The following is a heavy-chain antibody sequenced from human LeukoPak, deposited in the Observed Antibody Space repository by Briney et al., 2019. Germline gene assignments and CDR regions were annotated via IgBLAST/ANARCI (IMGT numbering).Heavy chain of an antibody. V-gene: IGHV3-9*01. J-gene: IGHJ4*02. CDR2: ISWNSGSI. D-gene: IGHD3-10*01. CDR1: GFTFDDYA. CDR3: AKDNDGSGSYFDY. Sequence: GGSLRLSCAASGFTFDDYAMHWVRQAPGKGLEWVSGISWNSGSIGYADSVKGRFTISRDNAKNSVYLQMNSLRAEDTALYYCAKDNDGSGSYFDYWGQGTLVTVSS.